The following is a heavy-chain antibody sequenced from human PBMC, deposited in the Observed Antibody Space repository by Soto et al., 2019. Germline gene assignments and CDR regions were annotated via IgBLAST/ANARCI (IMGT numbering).Heavy chain of an antibody. V-gene: IGHV3-23*01. CDR1: GFTFSSYA. CDR3: AKGGIYDFWCGYYTQYYFDY. D-gene: IGHD3-3*01. CDR2: ISGSGGST. J-gene: IGHJ4*02. Sequence: EVQLLESGGGLVQPGGSLRLSCAASGFTFSSYAMSWVRQAPGKGLEWVSAISGSGGSTYYADSVKGRFTISRDNSKNTLYLQMNSLRAEDTAVYYCAKGGIYDFWCGYYTQYYFDYWGQGTLVTVSS.